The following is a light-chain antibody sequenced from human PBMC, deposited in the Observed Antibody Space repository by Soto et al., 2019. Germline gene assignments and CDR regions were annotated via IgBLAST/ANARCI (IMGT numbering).Light chain of an antibody. CDR1: QDITLY. Sequence: DIPMTQSPSSLSASVGDRVTITCQASQDITLYLNWYQHKAGKAPNLLIHDVSTLETGVPARFSGRGSGTIFTLTIIILHPEDVATYYCQQYDSRPNTFGQGTKVEVK. J-gene: IGKJ2*01. V-gene: IGKV1-33*01. CDR2: DVS. CDR3: QQYDSRPNT.